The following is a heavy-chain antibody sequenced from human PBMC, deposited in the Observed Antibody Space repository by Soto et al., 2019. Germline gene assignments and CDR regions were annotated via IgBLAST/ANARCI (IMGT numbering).Heavy chain of an antibody. J-gene: IGHJ2*01. V-gene: IGHV1-18*01. CDR3: ARGITVVRGVTSRGCYFDL. CDR2: ISAYNGNT. CDR1: GYTFTSYG. D-gene: IGHD3-10*01. Sequence: QVQLVQSGAEVKKPGASVKVSCKASGYTFTSYGISWVRQAPGQGLEWMGWISAYNGNTNYAQKLQGRVTMTTDTSTSTAYMELRSLRSDDTAGYYCARGITVVRGVTSRGCYFDLWGRCTLVTVSS.